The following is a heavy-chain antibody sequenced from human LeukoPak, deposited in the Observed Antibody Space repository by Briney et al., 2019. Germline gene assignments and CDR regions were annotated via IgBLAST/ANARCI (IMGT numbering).Heavy chain of an antibody. CDR2: IYYSGST. J-gene: IGHJ5*02. CDR1: GFTFSDYY. V-gene: IGHV4-59*01. CDR3: ARHGTTGTNLNWFDP. D-gene: IGHD1-1*01. Sequence: PGGSLRLSCAASGFTFSDYYMSWIRQPPGKGLEWIGYIYYSGSTNYNPSLKSRVTISIDTSKSQFSLKVSSVTAADTAVYYCARHGTTGTNLNWFDPWGQGTLVTVSS.